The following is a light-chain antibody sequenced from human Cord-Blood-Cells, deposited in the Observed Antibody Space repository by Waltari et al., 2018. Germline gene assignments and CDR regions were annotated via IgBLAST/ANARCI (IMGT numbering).Light chain of an antibody. CDR2: DVS. V-gene: IGLV2-14*03. Sequence: QSALTQPASVSASPGQSITISCTATRSYVGGYHYVPWYQQHPGKAPKLMIYDVSNRPSVVANRFSGAKSGNTASLTISGLQAEDEADYYCSSYTSSSTWVFGGGTKLTVL. CDR1: RSYVGGYHY. J-gene: IGLJ3*02. CDR3: SSYTSSSTWV.